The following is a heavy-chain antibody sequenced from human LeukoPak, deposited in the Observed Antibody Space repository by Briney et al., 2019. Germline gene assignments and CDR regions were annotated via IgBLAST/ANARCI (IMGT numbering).Heavy chain of an antibody. V-gene: IGHV1-2*02. J-gene: IGHJ4*02. Sequence: ASVKVSCKASGYTFTGYYMRWIRRAPGHGLEWMAWINPNSGGTNSAQKFQGRVTMTRDTSISTAYMELSSLTFDDTAVYYCGRGTIAVVAADLRTDQWGQGTLVIVSS. CDR1: GYTFTGYY. D-gene: IGHD2-15*01. CDR3: GRGTIAVVAADLRTDQ. CDR2: INPNSGGT.